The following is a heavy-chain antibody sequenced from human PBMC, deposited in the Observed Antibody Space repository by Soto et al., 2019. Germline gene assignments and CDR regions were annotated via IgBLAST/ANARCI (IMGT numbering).Heavy chain of an antibody. D-gene: IGHD1-7*01. V-gene: IGHV4-61*01. CDR3: ARDGNYGFDY. J-gene: IGHJ4*02. Sequence: SETLSLTCTVSGGSVSSGSYYWIWIRQPPGKGLEWIGYIYYSGSTNYNPSLKSRVTISVDTSKNQFSLKLSSVTAADTAVYYCARDGNYGFDYWGQGTLVTVSS. CDR2: IYYSGST. CDR1: GGSVSSGSYY.